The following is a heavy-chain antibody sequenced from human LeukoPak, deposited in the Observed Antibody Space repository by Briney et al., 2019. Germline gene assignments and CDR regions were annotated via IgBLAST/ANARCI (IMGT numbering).Heavy chain of an antibody. CDR2: MNPNSGNT. V-gene: IGHV1-8*01. Sequence: GASVKVSCKASGYTFTSYDINWVRQATGQGLEWMGWMNPNSGNTGYAQKFQGRVTMTRNTSISTAYMELSSLRSEDTAVYYCARAGLRYFDWLLPNYYFDYWGQGTLVTVSS. D-gene: IGHD3-9*01. J-gene: IGHJ4*02. CDR3: ARAGLRYFDWLLPNYYFDY. CDR1: GYTFTSYD.